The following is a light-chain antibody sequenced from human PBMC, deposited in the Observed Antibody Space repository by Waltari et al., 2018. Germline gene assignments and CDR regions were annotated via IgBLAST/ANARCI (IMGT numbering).Light chain of an antibody. V-gene: IGKV3D-15*01. J-gene: IGKJ1*01. Sequence: EIVMTQSPATLSLSPGESATLSCRASQTIISNTFAWFQQKPGQPPRPLIYGTSTRAPGIPARFSGSGSGKEFSLTISSLQPEDFATYYCQQYDNWPWTFGLGTRLETK. CDR2: GTS. CDR1: QTIISN. CDR3: QQYDNWPWT.